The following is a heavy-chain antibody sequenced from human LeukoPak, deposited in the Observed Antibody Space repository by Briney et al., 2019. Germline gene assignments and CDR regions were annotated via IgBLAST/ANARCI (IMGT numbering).Heavy chain of an antibody. D-gene: IGHD3-10*01. V-gene: IGHV3-7*03. CDR1: GFTFSSYW. J-gene: IGHJ4*02. CDR3: ASTSSYGGFGKSPHY. Sequence: QAGGSLRLSCAASGFTFSSYWMSWVRQAPGKGLEWVANIKQDGSEKYYVDSVKGRFTISRDNAKNSLYLQMNSLRAEDTAVYYCASTSSYGGFGKSPHYWGQGTLVTVSS. CDR2: IKQDGSEK.